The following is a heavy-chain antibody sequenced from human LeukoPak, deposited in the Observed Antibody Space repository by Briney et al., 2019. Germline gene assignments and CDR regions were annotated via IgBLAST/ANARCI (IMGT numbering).Heavy chain of an antibody. J-gene: IGHJ6*02. CDR3: AKRGVAAAGPGPADV. CDR1: GFTFSSYA. CDR2: ISGSGGST. V-gene: IGHV3-23*01. D-gene: IGHD6-13*01. Sequence: GASLRLSCAASGFTFSSYAMSWVRQAPGKGLEWVSAISGSGGSTYYADSVKGRFTISRDNSKNTLYLQMNSLRAEDTAVYYCAKRGVAAAGPGPADVWGQGTTVTVSS.